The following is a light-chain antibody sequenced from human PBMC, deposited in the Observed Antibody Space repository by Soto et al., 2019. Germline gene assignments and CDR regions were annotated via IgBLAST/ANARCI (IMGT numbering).Light chain of an antibody. Sequence: EIVLTQSPATLSLSPGERATLSCRASQSDSNYLAWYQQKPGQAPRLFIYHASKRASVIPVRFSASGSGIDFSLPIRSLGPKGCAGYYCLQGSKWRLPVGGGTKVEIK. CDR1: QSDSNY. V-gene: IGKV3-11*01. J-gene: IGKJ4*01. CDR2: HAS. CDR3: LQGSKWRLP.